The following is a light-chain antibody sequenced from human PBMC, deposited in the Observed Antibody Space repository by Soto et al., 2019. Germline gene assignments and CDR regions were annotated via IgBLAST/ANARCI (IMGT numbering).Light chain of an antibody. J-gene: IGKJ1*01. CDR2: KAS. CDR3: QQYNSQRT. Sequence: DLQMTQSPSTLSASVGDRVTITCRASQYISSWLAWYQQKPGKAPKLLIYKASSLESGVPSRFSGSGSGTDFTLTISSLQPDDFATYYCQQYNSQRTFGQGTKVEIK. V-gene: IGKV1-5*03. CDR1: QYISSW.